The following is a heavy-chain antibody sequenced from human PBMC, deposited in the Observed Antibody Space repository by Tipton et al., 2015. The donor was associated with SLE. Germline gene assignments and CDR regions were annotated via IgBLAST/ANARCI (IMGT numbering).Heavy chain of an antibody. Sequence: LSLTCSVSGGSISSDHWIWIRQPPGKGLEWLGYISYGGGTNYNPSLKSRVTISVDPAKNQFSLKLTSVTAADTAVYYCARGMLTWRGAIIGVDVWGQGTSVNVSS. D-gene: IGHD2-8*01. CDR2: ISYGGGT. CDR3: ARGMLTWRGAIIGVDV. J-gene: IGHJ6*02. CDR1: GGSISSDH. V-gene: IGHV4-59*08.